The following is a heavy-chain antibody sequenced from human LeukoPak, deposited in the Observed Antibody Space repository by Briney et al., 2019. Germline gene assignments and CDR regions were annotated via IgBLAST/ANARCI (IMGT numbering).Heavy chain of an antibody. J-gene: IGHJ4*02. Sequence: PSQTLSLTCTVSGGSISSGDYYWSWIRQPPGKGLEWIGYIYYSGSTYYNPSLKSRVTISVDTSKNQFSLKLSSVTAADTAVYYYAREYSSSSADYFDYWGQGTLVTVSS. V-gene: IGHV4-30-4*01. CDR1: GGSISSGDYY. CDR2: IYYSGST. D-gene: IGHD6-6*01. CDR3: AREYSSSSADYFDY.